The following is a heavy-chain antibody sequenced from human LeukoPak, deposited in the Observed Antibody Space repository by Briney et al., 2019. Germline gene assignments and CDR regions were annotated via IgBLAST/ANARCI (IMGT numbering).Heavy chain of an antibody. CDR2: TSWNTNNI. CDR1: GFTFDDYA. D-gene: IGHD6-13*01. V-gene: IGHV3-9*01. CDR3: AKDRGYSSNWDAFDI. J-gene: IGHJ3*02. Sequence: GRSLRLSCAASGFTFDDYAMHWVRQAPGKGLEWVSSTSWNTNNIAYADSVKGRFTISRDNAKNSLYLQMNSLRAEDTALYYCAKDRGYSSNWDAFDIWGQGTMVTVSS.